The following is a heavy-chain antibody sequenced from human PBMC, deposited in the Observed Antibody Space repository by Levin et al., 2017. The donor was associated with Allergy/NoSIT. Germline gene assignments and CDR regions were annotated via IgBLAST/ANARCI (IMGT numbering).Heavy chain of an antibody. CDR1: GFTFTSYD. D-gene: IGHD3-22*01. CDR3: AAAEYYDSRGFDY. Sequence: SCSASGFTFTSYDMSWVRQAPGKGLEWVSAVTSSGHSTYYADSVKGRFTISRDNSRNTLYLQMNSLRAEDTAVYYCAAAEYYDSRGFDYWGQGTLVTVSS. J-gene: IGHJ4*02. V-gene: IGHV3-23*01. CDR2: VTSSGHST.